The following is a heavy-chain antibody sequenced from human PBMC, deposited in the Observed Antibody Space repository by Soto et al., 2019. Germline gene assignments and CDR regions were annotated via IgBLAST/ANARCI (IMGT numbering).Heavy chain of an antibody. V-gene: IGHV3-74*01. Sequence: EVQLVESGGGVVQPGGALRLACTASGFTFKTHWMHWVRQAPGKGLVWVSRIYFDGITTNYADSVQGRLTVSRDKAKNTVYLHVNTLRDEDTAVYYCAGGGAMGVDYWGHRTVLTVSS. CDR1: GFTFKTHW. CDR3: AGGGAMGVDY. CDR2: IYFDGITT. J-gene: IGHJ4*01. D-gene: IGHD1-26*01.